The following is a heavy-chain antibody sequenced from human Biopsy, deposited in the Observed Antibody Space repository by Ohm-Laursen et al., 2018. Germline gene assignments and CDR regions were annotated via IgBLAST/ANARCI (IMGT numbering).Heavy chain of an antibody. J-gene: IGHJ6*02. Sequence: SETLFLTCAVNGESSSGYFWNWIRQPPGKGLEWIGEINQSGSTKYNPSLKRRATLSADSSNSQFSLRLTSVTAADTAIYYCARGSGYFKLDVWGQGTTVTVSS. CDR2: INQSGST. D-gene: IGHD5-12*01. CDR3: ARGSGYFKLDV. V-gene: IGHV4-34*01. CDR1: GESSSGYF.